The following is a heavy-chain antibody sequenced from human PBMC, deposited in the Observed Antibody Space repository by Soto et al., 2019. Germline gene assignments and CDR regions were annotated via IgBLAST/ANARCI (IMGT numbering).Heavy chain of an antibody. Sequence: PGGSLRLSCAAYGFTFSSYAMSWVRQAPGKGLEWVSAISGSGGSTYYADSVKGRFTISRDNSKNTLYLQMNSLRAEDTAVYYCAKDQSVRYFDWLSVGMDVWGQGTTVTVSS. V-gene: IGHV3-23*01. CDR3: AKDQSVRYFDWLSVGMDV. J-gene: IGHJ6*02. D-gene: IGHD3-9*01. CDR1: GFTFSSYA. CDR2: ISGSGGST.